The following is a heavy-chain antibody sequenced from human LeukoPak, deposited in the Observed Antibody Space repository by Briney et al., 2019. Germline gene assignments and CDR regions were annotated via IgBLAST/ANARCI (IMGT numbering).Heavy chain of an antibody. D-gene: IGHD2-15*01. CDR2: IYYSGST. J-gene: IGHJ4*02. Sequence: SETLSLTCTVSGGSISSGDYYWSWIRQPPGKGLEWIGYIYYSGSTYYNPSLKSRVTISVDTSKNQFSLKLSSVTAADTAVYYCARFPGYCSGGSCFSPYYFDYWGQGTLVTVSS. CDR1: GGSISSGDYY. V-gene: IGHV4-30-4*08. CDR3: ARFPGYCSGGSCFSPYYFDY.